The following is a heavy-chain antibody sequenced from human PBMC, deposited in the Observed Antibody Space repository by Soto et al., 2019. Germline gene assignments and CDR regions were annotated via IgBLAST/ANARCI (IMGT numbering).Heavy chain of an antibody. CDR3: ARVNTAMGLGTNCDY. J-gene: IGHJ4*02. Sequence: EVQLVESGGGLVQPGGSLRLSCAASGFTFSSYWMHWVRQAPGKGRVWVSRINSDGSSPHYADSVKGRFTISRDNAKNTLYLQMNSLRAEDTAVYYCARVNTAMGLGTNCDYWGQGTLVTVSS. D-gene: IGHD5-18*01. CDR1: GFTFSSYW. V-gene: IGHV3-74*01. CDR2: INSDGSSP.